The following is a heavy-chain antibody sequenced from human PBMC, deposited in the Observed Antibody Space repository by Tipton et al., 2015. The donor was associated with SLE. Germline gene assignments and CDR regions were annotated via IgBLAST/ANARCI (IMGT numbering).Heavy chain of an antibody. CDR3: ARQIEGRRYYYYPIDV. J-gene: IGHJ6*02. Sequence: TLSLTCTVSDDSISNYCWSWIRQSPGKGLEWIGYGYYIGSTNYNPSLKSRLTISVDTSKSQFSLILNSVTAADTAVYYCARQIEGRRYYYYPIDVWGQGTTVTVSS. CDR2: GYYIGST. V-gene: IGHV4-59*01. CDR1: DDSISNYC.